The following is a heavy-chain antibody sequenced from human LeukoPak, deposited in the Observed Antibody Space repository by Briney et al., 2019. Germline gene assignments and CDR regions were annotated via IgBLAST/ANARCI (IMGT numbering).Heavy chain of an antibody. CDR3: AKSRSDDNSGYFDY. J-gene: IGHJ4*02. D-gene: IGHD3-22*01. Sequence: PGGSLRPYCTASGFTFSRYGMHWVRQAPGKGMEWVAVISYDGSNKYYVDSVKGRFTISRDDSKNSLYLQMNSLRAEDTAVYYCAKSRSDDNSGYFDYWGQGTLVTVSS. CDR2: ISYDGSNK. V-gene: IGHV3-30*18. CDR1: GFTFSRYG.